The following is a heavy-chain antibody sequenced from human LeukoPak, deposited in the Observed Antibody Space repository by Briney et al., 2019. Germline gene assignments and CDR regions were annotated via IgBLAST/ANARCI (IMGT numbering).Heavy chain of an antibody. CDR2: ISAYNGTT. V-gene: IGHV1-18*01. J-gene: IGHJ4*02. Sequence: ASVKVSCKASGYTFTSYGISWVRQAPGQGLEWMGWISAYNGTTNYAQKLQGRVTMTTDTSTSTAYMELRSLRSDDTAVYYCARIANYYGSGSYYNVDWGQGTLVTVSS. CDR1: GYTFTSYG. CDR3: ARIANYYGSGSYYNVD. D-gene: IGHD3-10*01.